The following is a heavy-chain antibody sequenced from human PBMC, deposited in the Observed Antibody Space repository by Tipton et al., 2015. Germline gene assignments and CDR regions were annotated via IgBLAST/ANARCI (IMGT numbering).Heavy chain of an antibody. CDR2: ISYSGTT. CDR1: GGSVSSGRYY. CDR3: ARDYYGGDSGGHYYYGTDF. J-gene: IGHJ6*02. V-gene: IGHV4-61*01. D-gene: IGHD4-23*01. Sequence: LRLSCTVSGGSVSSGRYYWSWIRQPPGKGLEWIGYISYSGTTTYNSALTSRVTISVDTSKNQFSLKLTSVTAADTAVYYCARDYYGGDSGGHYYYGTDFWGRGTTVTVSS.